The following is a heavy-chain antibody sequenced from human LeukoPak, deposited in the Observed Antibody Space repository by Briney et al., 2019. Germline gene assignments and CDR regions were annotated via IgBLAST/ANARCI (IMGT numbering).Heavy chain of an antibody. CDR2: IYHSGST. Sequence: SETLSFTCTVSGGSLSSSSYYWGWIRQPPGKGLEWIGSIYHSGSTYYNPSLRSRVTISLDTSKKQFSLKLTSVTATDTAVYYCARHITDSGSSFDLWGQGTLVTVSS. J-gene: IGHJ5*02. V-gene: IGHV4-39*01. CDR1: GGSLSSSSYY. D-gene: IGHD3-10*01. CDR3: ARHITDSGSSFDL.